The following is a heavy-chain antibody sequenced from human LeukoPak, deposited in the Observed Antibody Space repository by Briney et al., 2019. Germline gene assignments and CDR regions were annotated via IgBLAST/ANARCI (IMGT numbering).Heavy chain of an antibody. CDR1: GYTFTGYY. CDR2: INPNSGGT. J-gene: IGHJ4*02. V-gene: IGHV1-2*02. Sequence: ASVKVSCKASGYTFTGYYMHWVRQAPGQGLEWMGWINPNSGGTNYAQKFQGRVTMTRDTSISTAYMELSRLRSDDTAVYYCARVWGYGSLAFDYQYYFDYWGQGTLVTVSS. CDR3: ARVWGYGSLAFDYQYYFDY. D-gene: IGHD3-10*01.